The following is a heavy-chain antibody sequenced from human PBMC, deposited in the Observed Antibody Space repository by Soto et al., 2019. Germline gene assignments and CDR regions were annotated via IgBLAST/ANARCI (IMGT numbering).Heavy chain of an antibody. CDR2: IWYDGSNK. D-gene: IGHD5-12*01. J-gene: IGHJ3*02. CDR3: ARAYSGYDADAFDI. CDR1: GFTFSSYG. Sequence: QVQLVESGGGVVQPGRSLRLSCAASGFTFSSYGMHWVRQAPGKGLEWVAVIWYDGSNKYYADSVKGRFTISRDNSKNTLYLQMNSLRAEDTAVYYCARAYSGYDADAFDIWGQGTMVTVSS. V-gene: IGHV3-33*01.